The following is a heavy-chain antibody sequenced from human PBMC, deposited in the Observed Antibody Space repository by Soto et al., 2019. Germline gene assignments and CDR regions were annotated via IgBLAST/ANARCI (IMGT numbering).Heavy chain of an antibody. Sequence: EVQLVESGGGFVQPGGSLRLSCAASGFTVSTKYMSCVRQAPGQGLEWVSVISSGGSTFYTDSGRGRFTISRENSKNTVNLQMNSLREEDTAVYYCARDPWAADYWGQGTLVTVSS. D-gene: IGHD3-16*01. V-gene: IGHV3-66*01. J-gene: IGHJ4*02. CDR3: ARDPWAADY. CDR2: ISSGGST. CDR1: GFTVSTKY.